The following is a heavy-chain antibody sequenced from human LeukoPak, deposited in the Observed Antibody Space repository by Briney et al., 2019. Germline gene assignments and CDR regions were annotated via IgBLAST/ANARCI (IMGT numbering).Heavy chain of an antibody. CDR3: ARDRPSSDGSGSYTYYYYYGMDV. V-gene: IGHV1-18*01. D-gene: IGHD3-10*01. Sequence: ASVKVSCKASGYTFTSYGISWVRQAPGQGLEWMGWISAYNGNTNYAQKLQGRVTTTTDTSTSTAYMELRSLRSDDTAVYYCARDRPSSDGSGSYTYYYYYGMDVWGQGTTVTVSS. CDR2: ISAYNGNT. CDR1: GYTFTSYG. J-gene: IGHJ6*02.